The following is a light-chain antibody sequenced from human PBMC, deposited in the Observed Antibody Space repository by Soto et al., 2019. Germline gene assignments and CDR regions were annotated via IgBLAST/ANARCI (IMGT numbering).Light chain of an antibody. Sequence: DIQMTQSPSSVSASVGDRVTITCRASQVISSRLAWYQQKPGKAPNLLIYAASSSHSGVPSRFSGSGSETDFTLTIGSLQPEDFATYYCQQSNSFPLTFGGGTKVEIK. CDR2: AAS. CDR1: QVISSR. CDR3: QQSNSFPLT. J-gene: IGKJ4*01. V-gene: IGKV1-12*01.